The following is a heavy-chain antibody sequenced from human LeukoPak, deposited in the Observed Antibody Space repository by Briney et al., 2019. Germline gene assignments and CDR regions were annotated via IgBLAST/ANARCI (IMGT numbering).Heavy chain of an antibody. CDR1: GFTFSSYG. J-gene: IGHJ4*02. CDR3: ARDPGPTLVRGVISYFDY. Sequence: PGGSLRLSCAASGFTFSSYGMHWVRQAPGKGLEWVAVIWYDGTNKYYADSVKGRFTISRDKSKNTLDLQMNSLRVEDTAVYYCARDPGPTLVRGVISYFDYWGQGTLVTVSS. V-gene: IGHV3-33*01. D-gene: IGHD3-10*01. CDR2: IWYDGTNK.